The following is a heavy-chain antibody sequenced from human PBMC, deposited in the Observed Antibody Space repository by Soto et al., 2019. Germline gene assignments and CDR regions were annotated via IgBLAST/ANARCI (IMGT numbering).Heavy chain of an antibody. CDR3: ARDRGSSSWYRIPGGWFDP. CDR1: GGSISSYY. CDR2: IYYSGST. V-gene: IGHV4-59*01. D-gene: IGHD6-13*01. J-gene: IGHJ5*02. Sequence: SETLSLTCTVSGGSISSYYWSWIRQPPGKGLEWIGYIYYSGSTNYNPSLKSRVTISVDTSKNQFSLKLSSVTAADTAVYYCARDRGSSSWYRIPGGWFDPWGQGTLVTVSS.